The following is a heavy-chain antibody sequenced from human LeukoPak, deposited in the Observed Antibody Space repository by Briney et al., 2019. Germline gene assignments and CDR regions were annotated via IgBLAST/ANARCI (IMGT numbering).Heavy chain of an antibody. D-gene: IGHD2-15*01. CDR2: ISGSGGST. CDR1: GFTFSSYA. CDR3: AKYSAGAGVS. Sequence: GGSLRLSCAASGFTFSSYAMSWVRRAPGKGLEWVSVISGSGGSTYYADSVKGRFTISRDNSKNTLELQMNSLRAEDTAVYYCAKYSAGAGVSWGQGTLVSVSS. V-gene: IGHV3-23*01. J-gene: IGHJ5*02.